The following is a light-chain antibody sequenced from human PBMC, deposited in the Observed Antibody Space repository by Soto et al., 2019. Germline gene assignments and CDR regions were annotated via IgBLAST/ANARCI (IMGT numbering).Light chain of an antibody. Sequence: QSVLTQPASVSGSPGQSITISCTETSSDIGGYNYVSWYQQLPGKAPRLMIYDVSNRPSGVSNRFSGSKSGNTAALTISGLQAEDEADYYCSSFTSRTTLIFGGGTKVTVL. J-gene: IGLJ2*01. CDR1: SSDIGGYNY. CDR3: SSFTSRTTLI. CDR2: DVS. V-gene: IGLV2-14*03.